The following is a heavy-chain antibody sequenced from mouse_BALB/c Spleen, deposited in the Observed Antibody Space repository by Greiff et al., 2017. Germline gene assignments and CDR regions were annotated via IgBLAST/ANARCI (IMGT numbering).Heavy chain of an antibody. D-gene: IGHD4-1*01. J-gene: IGHJ2*01. Sequence: VQLQQSGAELVRPGTSVKISCKASGYTFTNYWLGWVKQRPGHGLEWIGDIYPGGGYTNYNEKFKGKATLTADTSSSTAYMQLSSLTSEDSAVYFCARRGAGTVKNYFDYWGQGTTLTVSS. CDR3: ARRGAGTVKNYFDY. V-gene: IGHV1-63*02. CDR2: IYPGGGYT. CDR1: GYTFTNYW.